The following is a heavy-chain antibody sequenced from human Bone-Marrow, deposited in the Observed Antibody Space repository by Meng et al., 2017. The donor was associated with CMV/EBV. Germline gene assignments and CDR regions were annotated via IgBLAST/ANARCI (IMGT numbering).Heavy chain of an antibody. J-gene: IGHJ6*02. D-gene: IGHD2-2*01. V-gene: IGHV4-30-4*08. CDR1: GGSISSGDYY. CDR3: ARADIVVVPAAYYYYGMDV. Sequence: LRLSCTVSGGSISSGDYYWSWIRQPPGKGLEWIGYIYYSGSTYYNPSLKSRVTISVDTSKNQFSLKPSSVTAADTAVYYCARADIVVVPAAYYYYGMDVWGQGTTVTVSS. CDR2: IYYSGST.